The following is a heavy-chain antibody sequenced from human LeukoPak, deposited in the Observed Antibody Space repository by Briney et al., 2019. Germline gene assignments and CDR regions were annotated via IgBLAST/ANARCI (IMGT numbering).Heavy chain of an antibody. CDR2: ISAYNGNT. V-gene: IGHV1-18*01. J-gene: IGHJ6*02. D-gene: IGHD1-26*01. Sequence: ASVKVSCKASGYTXTSYGISWVRQAPGQGLEWMGWISAYNGNTNYAQKLQGRVTMTTDTSTSTAYMELRSLRSDDTAVYYCARGGVPDAYYYYGMDVWGQGTTVTVSS. CDR3: ARGGVPDAYYYYGMDV. CDR1: GYTXTSYG.